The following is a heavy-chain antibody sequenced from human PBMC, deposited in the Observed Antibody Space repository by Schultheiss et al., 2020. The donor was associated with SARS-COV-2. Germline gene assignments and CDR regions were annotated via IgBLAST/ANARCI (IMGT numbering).Heavy chain of an antibody. CDR2: ISCDGSNK. D-gene: IGHD2-15*01. CDR3: ARGDGRSYGMDV. J-gene: IGHJ6*02. CDR1: GFTFSSYG. V-gene: IGHV3-33*05. Sequence: ALRLSCAASGFTFSSYGMHWVRQAPGKGLEWVAVISCDGSNKHYADSVKGRFTISRDNSKNTLYLQMNSLRAEDTAVYYCARGDGRSYGMDVWGQGTTVTVSS.